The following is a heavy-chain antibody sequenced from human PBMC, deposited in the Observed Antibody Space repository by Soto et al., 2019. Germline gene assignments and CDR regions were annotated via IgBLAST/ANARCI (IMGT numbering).Heavy chain of an antibody. CDR1: GGTFTRYA. CDR2: IIPFFGSA. Sequence: QVQLMQSGAEVKRPGSSVKVSCKASGGTFTRYAISWVRQAPGQGLEWMGGIIPFFGSATYQQKFQGRVTIIEDESMSKDYMELSSMRSEDTAMYYCAISAREFWSGYRYYGMDVWGQGTTVTISS. V-gene: IGHV1-69*01. CDR3: AISAREFWSGYRYYGMDV. J-gene: IGHJ6*02. D-gene: IGHD3-3*01.